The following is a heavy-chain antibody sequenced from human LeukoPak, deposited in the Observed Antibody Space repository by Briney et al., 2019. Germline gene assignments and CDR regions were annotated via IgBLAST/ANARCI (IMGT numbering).Heavy chain of an antibody. CDR1: GGSIGSALYY. CDR3: AGGLRYFDWLAPTGDV. Sequence: SETLSLTCTVSGGSIGSALYYWSWIRQHPGKGLEWIGHIYSSGTIDYNPSLKSRVTMSVDTSKTQFSLRLNSVTAADTAVYYCAGGLRYFDWLAPTGDVWGQGTTVTVSS. CDR2: IYSSGTI. J-gene: IGHJ6*02. V-gene: IGHV4-31*03. D-gene: IGHD3-9*01.